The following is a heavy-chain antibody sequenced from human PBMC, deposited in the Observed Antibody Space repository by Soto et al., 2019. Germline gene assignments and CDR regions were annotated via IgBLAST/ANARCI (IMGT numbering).Heavy chain of an antibody. V-gene: IGHV1-18*01. Sequence: ASVKVSCKASGYTFTSYGISWVRQAPGQGLEWMGWISAYNGNTNYAQKLQGRVTMTTDTSTSTAYMELRSLRTDDTAVYYGARNLWDGNPMPYYYYYMDVWGKGTTVTVSS. J-gene: IGHJ6*03. CDR1: GYTFTSYG. CDR2: ISAYNGNT. CDR3: ARNLWDGNPMPYYYYYMDV. D-gene: IGHD1-26*01.